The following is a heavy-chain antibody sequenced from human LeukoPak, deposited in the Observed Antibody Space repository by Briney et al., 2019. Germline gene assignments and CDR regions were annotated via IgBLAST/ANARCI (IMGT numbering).Heavy chain of an antibody. J-gene: IGHJ6*02. CDR1: GGTFSSYA. CDR2: IIPILGIA. Sequence: ASVKVSCKASGGTFSSYAISWVRQAPGQGLEWMGRIIPILGIANYAQKFQGRVTITADKSTSTAYMELSSLRSEDTAVCYCARAPPQPEWLRLSYYYYYGMDVWGQGTTVTVSS. CDR3: ARAPPQPEWLRLSYYYYYGMDV. D-gene: IGHD5-12*01. V-gene: IGHV1-69*04.